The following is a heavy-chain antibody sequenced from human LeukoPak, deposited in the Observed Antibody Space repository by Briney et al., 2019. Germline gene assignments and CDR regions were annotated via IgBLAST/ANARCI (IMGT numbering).Heavy chain of an antibody. CDR2: ISSRSSYT. Sequence: GGSLRLSCAASGFTFSDYYTSWLRRAPGKGLEWVSYISSRSSYTNYAGSVKGRFNISRDNAQNSLSLQMNSLRAQDTAMYCCASNRGSHNEHWAYGGQGTRVTVSS. V-gene: IGHV3-11*03. CDR1: GFTFSDYY. D-gene: IGHD2-15*01. J-gene: IGHJ4*02. CDR3: ASNRGSHNEHWAY.